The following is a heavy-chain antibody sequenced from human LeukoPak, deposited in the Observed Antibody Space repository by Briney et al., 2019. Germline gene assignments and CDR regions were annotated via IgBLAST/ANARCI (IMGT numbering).Heavy chain of an antibody. CDR1: GFTFSSYA. J-gene: IGHJ4*02. CDR2: ISGSGGSA. D-gene: IGHD3-16*01. CDR3: ASLGAPTYYFDY. Sequence: GGSLRLSCAASGFTFSSYAMSWVRQAPGKGLEWVSAISGSGGSAYYADSVKGRFTISRDNSKNTLYLQMNSLRAEDTAVYYYASLGAPTYYFDYWGQGTLVTVSS. V-gene: IGHV3-23*01.